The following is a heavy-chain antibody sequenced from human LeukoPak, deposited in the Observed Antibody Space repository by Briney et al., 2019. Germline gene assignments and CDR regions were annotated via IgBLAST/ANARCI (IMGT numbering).Heavy chain of an antibody. D-gene: IGHD1-1*01. J-gene: IGHJ4*02. V-gene: IGHV4-4*07. CDR2: IYISGST. CDR3: ARDRGTWNDDGFDY. CDR1: GGSISSYY. Sequence: PSDTLSLTCTVSGGSISSYYWSWIRQPAGKGLEWIGRIYISGSTNYNPSLKSRVTMSVDTSKNQFSLKLSSVTAADTAVYYCARDRGTWNDDGFDYWGQGTLVTVSS.